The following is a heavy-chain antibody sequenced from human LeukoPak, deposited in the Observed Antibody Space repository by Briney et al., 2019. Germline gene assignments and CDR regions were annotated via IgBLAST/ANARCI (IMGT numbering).Heavy chain of an antibody. D-gene: IGHD1-26*01. CDR1: GGPISRFY. J-gene: IGHJ5*02. CDR3: VTGRYSYGWYDH. CDR2: MYYGGSP. V-gene: IGHV4-59*13. Sequence: PSETLSLTCTVSGGPISRFYWSWIRQPPGKGLEWIGYMYYGGSPNYNPTLKSRVITSLDTSKKQFSLKLNSVTTADTAVYYCVTGRYSYGWYDHWGQGILVIASS.